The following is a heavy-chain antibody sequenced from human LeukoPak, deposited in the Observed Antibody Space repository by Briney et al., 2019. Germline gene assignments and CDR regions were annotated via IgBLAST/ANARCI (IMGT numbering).Heavy chain of an antibody. J-gene: IGHJ6*03. V-gene: IGHV4-59*12. CDR3: AREGRYRYGYNEYHLYMDI. CDR1: GGSISSYY. Sequence: SETLSLTRTVSGGSISSYYWSWIRQSPGKGVVWSGYIYYDGSTNYNPSLRGRVTISVDTPKNQFSLKLSSVTAAETAVYYCAREGRYRYGYNEYHLYMDIWGKGTTVTVSS. CDR2: IYYDGST. D-gene: IGHD5-18*01.